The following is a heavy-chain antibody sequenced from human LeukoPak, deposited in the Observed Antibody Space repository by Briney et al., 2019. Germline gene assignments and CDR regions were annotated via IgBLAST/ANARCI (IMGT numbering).Heavy chain of an antibody. D-gene: IGHD3-22*01. Sequence: ASVKVSCKASGGTFFNYGVTWVRQAPGQGLEWMGGVIPVLGKAHYAQSLQGRVTITADESTSTAYVELNSLKSEDTAVYYCASSRYYDSSGYYPDDYWGQGTLVTVSS. V-gene: IGHV1-69*01. CDR3: ASSRYYDSSGYYPDDY. J-gene: IGHJ4*02. CDR1: GGTFFNYG. CDR2: VIPVLGKA.